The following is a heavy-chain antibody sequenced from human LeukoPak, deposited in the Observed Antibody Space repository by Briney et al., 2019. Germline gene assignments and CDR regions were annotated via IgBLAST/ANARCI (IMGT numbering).Heavy chain of an antibody. CDR1: GDSISNFF. J-gene: IGHJ4*02. CDR3: LRDKSPRLDPIRFDS. D-gene: IGHD4-17*01. Sequence: PAETLSLTCTVSGDSISNFFWGWIRQPPGKGLEWIGYISDSGSTRYNPSLKSRVTISVDTSTNQFSLKLTSVTAADTAVYFCLRDKSPRLDPIRFDSWGQGTLVTVSS. V-gene: IGHV4-59*01. CDR2: ISDSGST.